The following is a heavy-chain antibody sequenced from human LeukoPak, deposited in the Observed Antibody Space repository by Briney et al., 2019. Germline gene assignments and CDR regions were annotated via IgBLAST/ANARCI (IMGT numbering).Heavy chain of an antibody. Sequence: SETLSLTCAVYGGSFSGHYWSWIRQPPGKGLEWIGEVNHSGSTNYNPSLKSRVTISVDTSKNQFSLKLSSVTAANTGVYYCARGQYRRDYWGQGTLVTVSS. J-gene: IGHJ4*02. V-gene: IGHV4-34*01. D-gene: IGHD2-2*01. CDR1: GGSFSGHY. CDR3: ARGQYRRDY. CDR2: VNHSGST.